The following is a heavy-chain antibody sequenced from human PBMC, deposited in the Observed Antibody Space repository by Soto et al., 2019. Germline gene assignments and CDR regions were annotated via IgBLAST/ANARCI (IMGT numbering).Heavy chain of an antibody. Sequence: SETLSLTCAVYGGSFSGYYWSWIRQPPGKGLEWIGEINHSGSTNYNPSLKSRVTISVDTSKNQFSLKLSSVTAADTAVYYCARVTYYYGSGSYYRGGYYYGMDVWGQGTTVTAP. V-gene: IGHV4-34*01. J-gene: IGHJ6*02. D-gene: IGHD3-10*01. CDR2: INHSGST. CDR3: ARVTYYYGSGSYYRGGYYYGMDV. CDR1: GGSFSGYY.